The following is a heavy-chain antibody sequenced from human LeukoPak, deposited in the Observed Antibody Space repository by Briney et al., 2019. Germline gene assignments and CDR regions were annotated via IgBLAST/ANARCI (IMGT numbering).Heavy chain of an antibody. CDR2: IIPILGIA. CDR3: ARDDSDIEVDYHYYGMDV. V-gene: IGHV1-69*04. CDR1: GGTFSSYA. Sequence: SVKVSCKASGGTFSSYAISWVRQAPGQGLEWMGRIIPILGIANYAQKFQGRVTITADKSTSTAYMELSSLRSEDTAVYYCARDDSDIEVDYHYYGMDVWGQGTTVTVSS. D-gene: IGHD2-15*01. J-gene: IGHJ6*02.